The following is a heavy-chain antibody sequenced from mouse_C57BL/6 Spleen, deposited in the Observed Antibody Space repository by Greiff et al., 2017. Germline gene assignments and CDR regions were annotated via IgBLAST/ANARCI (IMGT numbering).Heavy chain of an antibody. CDR1: EYEFPSHD. CDR3: ARHVYGNYGYFDV. V-gene: IGHV5-2*01. Sequence: DVMLVESGGGLVQPGESLKLSCESNEYEFPSHDMSWVRKTPEKRLELVAAINSDGGSTYYPDTMERRFIISRDNTKKTLYLQMSSLRSEDTALFYCARHVYGNYGYFDVWGTGTTVTVSS. CDR2: INSDGGST. D-gene: IGHD2-10*02. J-gene: IGHJ1*03.